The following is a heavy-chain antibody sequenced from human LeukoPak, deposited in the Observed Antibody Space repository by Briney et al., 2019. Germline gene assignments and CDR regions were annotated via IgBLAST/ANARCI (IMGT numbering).Heavy chain of an antibody. V-gene: IGHV3-74*01. CDR2: INTDGSNI. CDR3: VREIYTGSGSCAV. Sequence: GGSLRLSCVGSGFVFSDYWMHWVRQAPEKGLVWVSRINTDGSNIDYADSVKGRFTSSRDNAKNTLYLQMNSLRAEDTAVYYCVREIYTGSGSCAVWGQGILVTVSS. CDR1: GFVFSDYW. D-gene: IGHD3-10*01. J-gene: IGHJ4*02.